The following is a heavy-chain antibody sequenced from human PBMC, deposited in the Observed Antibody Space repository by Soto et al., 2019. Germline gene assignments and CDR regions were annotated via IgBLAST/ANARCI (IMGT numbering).Heavy chain of an antibody. CDR1: GFTFSSYA. V-gene: IGHV3-23*01. CDR3: ARDTNGDYLRPYYYYGMDG. J-gene: IGHJ6*02. D-gene: IGHD4-17*01. Sequence: GGSLRLSCAASGFTFSSYAMSWVRQAPGKGLEWVSAISGSGGSTYYADSVKGRFTISRDNSKNTLYLQMNSLRAEDTAVYYCARDTNGDYLRPYYYYGMDGWGPGTTVTVSS. CDR2: ISGSGGST.